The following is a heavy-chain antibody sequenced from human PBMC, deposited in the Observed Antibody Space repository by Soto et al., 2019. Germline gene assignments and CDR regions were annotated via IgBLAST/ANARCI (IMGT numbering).Heavy chain of an antibody. Sequence: GGSLRLSCAASGFTFSSYSMNWVRQAPGKGLEWVSYISSSSSTIYYADSVKGRFTISRDNAKNSLYLQMNSLRDEDTAVYYCARDEIEYSSGWYVIGWFDPWGQGTLVTVSS. CDR1: GFTFSSYS. CDR2: ISSSSSTI. CDR3: ARDEIEYSSGWYVIGWFDP. J-gene: IGHJ5*02. D-gene: IGHD6-19*01. V-gene: IGHV3-48*02.